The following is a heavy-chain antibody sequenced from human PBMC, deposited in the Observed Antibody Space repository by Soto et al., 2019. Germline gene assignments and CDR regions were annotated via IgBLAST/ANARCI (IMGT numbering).Heavy chain of an antibody. CDR3: TRSKYSSRRIHYGMDV. J-gene: IGHJ6*02. Sequence: PGESLKISCKGSGYSFTSYWIGWVRQMPGKGLEWMGIIYPGDSDTRYSPSFQGQVTISADKSISTAYLQWSSLKASDTAMYYCTRSKYSSRRIHYGMDVWGQGTTVTVSS. D-gene: IGHD6-13*01. V-gene: IGHV5-51*01. CDR1: GYSFTSYW. CDR2: IYPGDSDT.